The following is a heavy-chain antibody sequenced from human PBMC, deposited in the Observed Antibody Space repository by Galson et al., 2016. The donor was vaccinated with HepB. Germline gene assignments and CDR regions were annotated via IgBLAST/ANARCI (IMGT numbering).Heavy chain of an antibody. Sequence: SLRLSCAASGLTFSDYGMNWVRQAPGKGLEWVAFMWHDGSKEYYADSVRGRFTISRDTSKSTLYLQMNSLRLEDTAVYYCAKARGCRHVSGLQGIHVWGQGTTVIVSS. CDR2: MWHDGSKE. J-gene: IGHJ6*02. CDR3: AKARGCRHVSGLQGIHV. CDR1: GLTFSDYG. V-gene: IGHV3-33*03. D-gene: IGHD2-8*01.